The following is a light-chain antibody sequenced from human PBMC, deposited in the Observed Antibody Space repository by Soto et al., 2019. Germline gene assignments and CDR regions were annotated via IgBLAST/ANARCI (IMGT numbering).Light chain of an antibody. J-gene: IGLJ2*01. CDR1: NIGSKG. CDR2: FDT. CDR3: QMWDTGSAHRV. V-gene: IGLV3-21*04. Sequence: SYELTQPPSVSVAPGKTASISCGGNNIGSKGYHWYQQKPGHAAELVIYFDTDLPPVIPERFSGSNSANLATLTISRVEDGEEADSYCQMWDTGSAHRVFGGGTKVTVL.